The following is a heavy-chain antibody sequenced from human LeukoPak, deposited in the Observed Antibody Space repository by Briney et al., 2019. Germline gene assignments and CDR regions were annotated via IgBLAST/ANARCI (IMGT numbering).Heavy chain of an antibody. CDR2: IYRSGST. CDR1: GVSITTYN. J-gene: IGHJ4*02. Sequence: PSETLSLTCTVSGVSITTYNWTWIRQPPGKGLEWIGYIYRSGSTNYNPSLKSRVTISADTSKNQFSLKLSSVTAADTAIYYCARGGYDFWTVDYWGQGTLITVSS. D-gene: IGHD3-3*01. CDR3: ARGGYDFWTVDY. V-gene: IGHV4-59*01.